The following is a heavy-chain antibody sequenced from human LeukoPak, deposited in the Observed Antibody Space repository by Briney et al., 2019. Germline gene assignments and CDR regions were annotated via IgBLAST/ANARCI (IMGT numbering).Heavy chain of an antibody. D-gene: IGHD5-12*01. V-gene: IGHV4-59*01. CDR2: IYYSGST. CDR3: ARVGRGYTQTHYYYYMDV. J-gene: IGHJ6*03. CDR1: GGSISSYY. Sequence: SETLSLTCTVSGGSISSYYWSCIWQPPGKGLEWIGYIYYSGSTNYNPSLKSRVTISVDTSKNQFSLKLSSVTAADTAVYYCARVGRGYTQTHYYYYMDVWGKGITVTVSS.